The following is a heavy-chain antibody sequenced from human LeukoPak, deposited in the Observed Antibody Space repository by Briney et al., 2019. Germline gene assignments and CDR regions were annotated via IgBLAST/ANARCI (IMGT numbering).Heavy chain of an antibody. CDR3: AKAGGQYCSSTSCEDYYFDY. V-gene: IGHV3-23*01. Sequence: GGSLRLSCAASGFTFSSYAMSWVRQAPGKGLEWVSAISGSGGSTYYADSVKGRFTISRDNSKNTLYLQMNSLRAEDTAVYYCAKAGGQYCSSTSCEDYYFDYWGQGTLVTVSS. D-gene: IGHD2-2*01. J-gene: IGHJ4*02. CDR1: GFTFSSYA. CDR2: ISGSGGST.